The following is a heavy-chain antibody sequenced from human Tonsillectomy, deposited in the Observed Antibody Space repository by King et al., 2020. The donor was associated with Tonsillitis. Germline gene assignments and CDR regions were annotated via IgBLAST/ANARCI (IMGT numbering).Heavy chain of an antibody. D-gene: IGHD6-19*01. CDR3: AKDLAGTGWSLAHFCFDY. J-gene: IGHJ4*02. CDR2: IRYDGSNK. V-gene: IGHV3-30*02. CDR1: GFTFSSYG. Sequence: VQLVESGGGVVQPGESLRLSCAASGFTFSSYGMHWVRQAPGKGLEWVTFIRYDGSNKYYADSVKGRFTISRDNSKNTLYLQMNSLRAEDTAVYYCAKDLAGTGWSLAHFCFDYWGGGTLVTLPS.